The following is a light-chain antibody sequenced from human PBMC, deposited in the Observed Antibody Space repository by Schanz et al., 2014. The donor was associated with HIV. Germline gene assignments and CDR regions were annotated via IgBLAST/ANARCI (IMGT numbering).Light chain of an antibody. CDR2: ATS. Sequence: ETVLTQSPGRLSLSPGERATLSCRASQSVGGSQLAWFQHKRGQAPRLLIYATSFRAAGIPDRFSGSGSETDFTLTISRLEPEDFAVYYCHHYGDSRGTFGGGTEVDI. CDR1: QSVGGSQ. J-gene: IGKJ4*02. V-gene: IGKV3-20*01. CDR3: HHYGDSRGT.